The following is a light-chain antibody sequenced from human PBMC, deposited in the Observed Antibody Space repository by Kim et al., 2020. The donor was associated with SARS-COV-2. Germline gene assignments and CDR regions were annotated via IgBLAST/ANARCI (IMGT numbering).Light chain of an antibody. CDR2: DNN. Sequence: GQKVTIACSGSSSNRGTNYVSWYQQLPGTAPKLLIYDNNKRPSGIPDRFSGSKSGTSATLGITGLQTGDEADYYCGTWDSSLSAGVFGGGTQLTVL. V-gene: IGLV1-51*01. CDR3: GTWDSSLSAGV. J-gene: IGLJ3*02. CDR1: SSNRGTNY.